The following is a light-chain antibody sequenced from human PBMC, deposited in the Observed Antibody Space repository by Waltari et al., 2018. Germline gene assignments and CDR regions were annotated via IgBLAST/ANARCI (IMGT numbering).Light chain of an antibody. V-gene: IGLV2-14*03. J-gene: IGLJ1*01. CDR1: QIDIGDYQF. Sequence: QSALTQPASVSGSPGQSITISCTGTQIDIGDYQFVSSYQQHPDRAPQIVIYDVTDRPSGVSSRFSGSKSGNTASLTISRLQAEDEADYYCSSFSGSSTPYLFGTGTRVTVL. CDR2: DVT. CDR3: SSFSGSSTPYL.